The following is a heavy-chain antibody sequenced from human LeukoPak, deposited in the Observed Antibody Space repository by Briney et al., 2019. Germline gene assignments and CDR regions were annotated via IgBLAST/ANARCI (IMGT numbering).Heavy chain of an antibody. V-gene: IGHV1-69*13. CDR1: GGTFSSYA. J-gene: IGHJ4*02. CDR2: IIPIFGTA. D-gene: IGHD6-19*01. CDR3: VRSGWYDRFDY. Sequence: GASVKVSCKASGGTFSSYAISWVRQAPGQGLEWMGGIIPIFGTANYAQKFQGRVTITADESTSTAYMELSSLRSEDTAVYYCVRSGWYDRFDYWGQGTLVTVSS.